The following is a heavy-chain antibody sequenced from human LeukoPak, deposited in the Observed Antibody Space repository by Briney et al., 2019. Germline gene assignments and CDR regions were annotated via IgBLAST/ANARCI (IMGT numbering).Heavy chain of an antibody. J-gene: IGHJ3*02. CDR3: ARRPEYNRSSRWAFDI. CDR2: IYTSGRT. CDR1: GDSISNHNDF. V-gene: IGHV4-39*01. D-gene: IGHD6-6*01. Sequence: SETLSLTCTVSGDSISNHNDFWGWIRQPPGKGLEWIASIYTSGRTLFNSSLKSRVALSLDTSKNQVSLKLNSVTAADSAVYCCARRPEYNRSSRWAFDIRGQGTMVIVSS.